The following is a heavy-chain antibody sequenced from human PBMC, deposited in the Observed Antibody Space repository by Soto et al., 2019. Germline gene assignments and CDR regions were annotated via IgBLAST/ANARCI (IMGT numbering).Heavy chain of an antibody. D-gene: IGHD2-15*01. V-gene: IGHV1-18*01. CDR3: ARAVQGCSGGSCYSPLDY. CDR2: ISAYNGNT. J-gene: IGHJ4*02. CDR1: GYTFTSYG. Sequence: QVQLVQSGAEVKKPGASVKVSCKASGYTFTSYGISWVRQAPGQGLEWMGWISAYNGNTNYAQKLQGRVTMTTDTSTSTAYMELRSLRSDVTAVYYCARAVQGCSGGSCYSPLDYWGQGTLVTVSS.